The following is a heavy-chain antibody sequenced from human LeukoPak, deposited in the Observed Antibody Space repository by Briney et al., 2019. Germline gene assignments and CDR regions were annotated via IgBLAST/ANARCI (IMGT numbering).Heavy chain of an antibody. CDR1: GGSISSGAYY. CDR2: IYYSGNT. D-gene: IGHD6-19*01. J-gene: IGHJ4*02. V-gene: IGHV4-31*03. Sequence: PSETLSLTCTVSGGSISSGAYYWSWIRQHPGKGLEWIGYIYYSGNTYYNPSLKSRVTISVDTSKNQFSLKLSSVTAADTAVYYCARALSGPYSSGWAFDYWGQGTLVTVSS. CDR3: ARALSGPYSSGWAFDY.